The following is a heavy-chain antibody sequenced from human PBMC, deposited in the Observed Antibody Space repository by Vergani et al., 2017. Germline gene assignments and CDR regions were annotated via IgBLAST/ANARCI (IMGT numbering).Heavy chain of an antibody. CDR1: GYTSTSYY. CDR2: INPSGGST. CDR3: ARGCGSTSCYKRGEDWFDP. V-gene: IGHV1-46*01. D-gene: IGHD2-2*02. Sequence: QVQLVQSGAEVKKPGASVKVSCQASGYTSTSYYIHWVRQAPGQGLEGMGIINPSGGSTNYAQKFQGRVTMTRDTSTRTVFMELSSLRSEDTAVYYCARGCGSTSCYKRGEDWFDPWGQGTLVTVSS. J-gene: IGHJ5*02.